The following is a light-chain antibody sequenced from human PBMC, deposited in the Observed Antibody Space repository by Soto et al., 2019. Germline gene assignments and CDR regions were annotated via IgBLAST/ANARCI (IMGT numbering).Light chain of an antibody. V-gene: IGKV1-5*03. CDR2: KAS. CDR1: QSISSW. J-gene: IGKJ2*01. Sequence: DIQMTQSPSTLSASVGDRVTITCRASQSISSWLAWYQQKPGKAPKLLIYKASSLESGLPSRFSGSGSGTEFTLTISCLQPDDFATYYCQQYNTYATFGQGTKLEI. CDR3: QQYNTYAT.